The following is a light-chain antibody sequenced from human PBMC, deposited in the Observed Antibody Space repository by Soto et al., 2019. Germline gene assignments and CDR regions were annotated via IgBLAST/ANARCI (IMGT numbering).Light chain of an antibody. V-gene: IGLV1-44*01. J-gene: IGLJ3*02. CDR2: SDN. Sequence: QSVLTQPPSASGTPGQRVTMSCSGSSSNIVSYSVSWYLHLPGTAPKLLIYSDNQRPSGVPDRFSGSKSGTSDSLAISGLQSEDEADYYCASWDDSLNGPVFGGGTKVTVL. CDR1: SSNIVSYS. CDR3: ASWDDSLNGPV.